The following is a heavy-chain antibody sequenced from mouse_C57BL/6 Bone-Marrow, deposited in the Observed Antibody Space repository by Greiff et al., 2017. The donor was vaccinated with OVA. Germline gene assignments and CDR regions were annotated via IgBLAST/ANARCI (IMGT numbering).Heavy chain of an antibody. CDR1: GYAFTNYL. Sequence: QVQLQQSGAELVRPGTSVKVSCKASGYAFTNYLIEWVKQRPGQGLEWIGVINPGSGGTNYNEKFKGKATLTADKSSSTAYMQLSSLTSEDSAVYFCARTDGSRAYWGQGTLVTVSA. CDR2: INPGSGGT. D-gene: IGHD1-1*01. J-gene: IGHJ3*01. CDR3: ARTDGSRAY. V-gene: IGHV1-54*01.